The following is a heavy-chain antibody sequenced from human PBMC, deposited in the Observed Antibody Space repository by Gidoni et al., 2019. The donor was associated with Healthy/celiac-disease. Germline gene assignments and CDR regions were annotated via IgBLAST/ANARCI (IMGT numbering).Heavy chain of an antibody. CDR1: GFTFSSYA. CDR3: AKSTSSGYYYINAFDI. Sequence: EVQLLESGGGLVQPGGSLRLSCAASGFTFSSYAMSWVRQAPGKGLEWVSAISGSGGSTYYADSVKGRFTISRDNSKNTLYLQMNSLRAEDTAVYYCAKSTSSGYYYINAFDIWGQGTMVTVSS. D-gene: IGHD3-22*01. J-gene: IGHJ3*02. V-gene: IGHV3-23*01. CDR2: ISGSGGST.